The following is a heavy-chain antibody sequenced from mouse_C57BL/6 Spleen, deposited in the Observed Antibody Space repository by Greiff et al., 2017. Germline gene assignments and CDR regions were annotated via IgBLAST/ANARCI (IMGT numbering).Heavy chain of an antibody. CDR3: TSKTASAMDY. CDR1: GFNIKDDY. Sequence: VQLKQSGAELVRPGASVKLSCTASGFNIKDDYMHWVKQRPEQGLEWIGWIDPENGDTEYASKFQGKATITADTSSNTAYLQLSSLTSEDTAVYYCTSKTASAMDYWGQGTSVTVSS. V-gene: IGHV14-4*01. D-gene: IGHD3-2*01. J-gene: IGHJ4*01. CDR2: IDPENGDT.